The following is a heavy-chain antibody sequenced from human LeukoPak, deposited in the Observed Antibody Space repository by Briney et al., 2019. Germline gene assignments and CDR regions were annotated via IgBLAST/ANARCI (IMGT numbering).Heavy chain of an antibody. Sequence: PGGSLRLSCAASGFSFSNYAMTWVRQAPGKGLEWVSAISDSGDTTYYADSVKGLFTLSRDNSKNTVYVDMTSLRVEDTAVYYCVKVGDYYGSRNYFSYYNFDFWGQGTLVTVSS. CDR1: GFSFSNYA. D-gene: IGHD3-10*01. CDR2: ISDSGDTT. J-gene: IGHJ4*02. CDR3: VKVGDYYGSRNYFSYYNFDF. V-gene: IGHV3-23*01.